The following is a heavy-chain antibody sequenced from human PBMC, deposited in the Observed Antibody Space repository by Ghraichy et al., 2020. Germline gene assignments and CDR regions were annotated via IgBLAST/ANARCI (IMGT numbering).Heavy chain of an antibody. D-gene: IGHD6-19*01. J-gene: IGHJ4*02. CDR3: ARRSSDTSGWYWYFDY. CDR1: GDSISSSPYY. V-gene: IGHV4-39*01. Sequence: SETLSLTCTVSGDSISSSPYYWGWIRQPPGQGLEWIGSIYYSGSTYYNPSLKSRVTISVDTSKNQFSLKLSSVTAADTAVYYCARRSSDTSGWYWYFDYWGQGTLVTVSS. CDR2: IYYSGST.